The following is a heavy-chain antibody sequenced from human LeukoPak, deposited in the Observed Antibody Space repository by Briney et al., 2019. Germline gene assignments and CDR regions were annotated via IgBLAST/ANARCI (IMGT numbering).Heavy chain of an antibody. CDR1: GYTFTSYG. Sequence: ASVRVSCKASGYTFTSYGISWVRQAPGQGLEWMGWISAYNGNTNYAQKLQGRVTMTTDTSTSTAYMELRSLRSDDTAVYYCARGGSRSSWTTSFDYWGQGTLVTVSS. D-gene: IGHD6-13*01. CDR2: ISAYNGNT. J-gene: IGHJ4*02. V-gene: IGHV1-18*01. CDR3: ARGGSRSSWTTSFDY.